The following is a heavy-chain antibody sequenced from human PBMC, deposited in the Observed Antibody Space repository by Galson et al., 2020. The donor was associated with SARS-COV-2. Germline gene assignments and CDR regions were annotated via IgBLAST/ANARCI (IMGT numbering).Heavy chain of an antibody. Sequence: SETLSLTCTVSGASVIGTTYYWNWIRQPAGKGLEWFGQIYSSGSANYNPSLKSRATISVDTSKSHFSLTLSSVTAADTAVYYCAGYDFWSASYSRGQGNLVTVSS. D-gene: IGHD3-3*01. CDR1: GASVIGTTYY. CDR2: IYSSGSA. V-gene: IGHV4-61*09. J-gene: IGHJ5*01. CDR3: AGYDFWSASYS.